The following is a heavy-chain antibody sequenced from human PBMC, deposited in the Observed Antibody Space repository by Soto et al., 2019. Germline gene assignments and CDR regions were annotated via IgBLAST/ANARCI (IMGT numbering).Heavy chain of an antibody. CDR3: ARGGRRIVVVPAAQNWFDP. D-gene: IGHD2-2*01. Sequence: QVQLVESGGGVVQPGRSLRLSCAASGFTFSSYAMHWVRQAPGKGLEWVAVISYDGSNKYYADSVKGRFTISRDNSKNTLYLQMNSLRAEDTAVYYCARGGRRIVVVPAAQNWFDPWGQGTLVTVSS. J-gene: IGHJ5*02. CDR2: ISYDGSNK. V-gene: IGHV3-30-3*01. CDR1: GFTFSSYA.